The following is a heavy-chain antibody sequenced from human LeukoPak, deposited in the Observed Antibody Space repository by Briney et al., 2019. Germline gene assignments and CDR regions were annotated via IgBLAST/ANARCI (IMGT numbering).Heavy chain of an antibody. CDR2: IKQDGSEK. Sequence: PGGSLRLSCAASGFTFSSYWMSWVRQAPGKGLEWVANIKQDGSEKYYVDSVKGRFTISRDNAKNSLYLQMNSLRAEDTAVYYCARVLKVPGIAAAGTTRSRGYYYYYGMDVWGQGTTVTVSS. CDR1: GFTFSSYW. D-gene: IGHD6-13*01. CDR3: ARVLKVPGIAAAGTTRSRGYYYYYGMDV. V-gene: IGHV3-7*01. J-gene: IGHJ6*02.